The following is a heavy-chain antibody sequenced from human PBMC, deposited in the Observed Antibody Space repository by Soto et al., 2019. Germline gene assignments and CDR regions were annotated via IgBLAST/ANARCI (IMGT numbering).Heavy chain of an antibody. CDR1: GFIFSRYA. Sequence: QVQLVESGGGVVQPGRSLRLSCAASGFIFSRYAMHWVRQAPGKGLEWVAVISHDGSNEYYADSMEGRFTISRDNSKNTLSVQRNSLRVEVTVVDSRATLVREEDGVAGWGQAPRVTVSP. CDR2: ISHDGSNE. V-gene: IGHV3-30*03. D-gene: IGHD6-13*01. J-gene: IGHJ6*01. CDR3: ATLVREEDGVAG.